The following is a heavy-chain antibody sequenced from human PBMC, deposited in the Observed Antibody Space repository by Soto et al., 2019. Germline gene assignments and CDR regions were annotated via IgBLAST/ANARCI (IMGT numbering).Heavy chain of an antibody. Sequence: PGGSLRLSCAASGFTFSSYAMTWVRQAPGKGLEWVSGISGTGVLMYYADSVKGRFSVSRDNSKNTLYLQMNSLGVEDTALYYCTKIRYSSGWTEGNWGQGTLVTVSS. CDR1: GFTFSSYA. CDR3: TKIRYSSGWTEGN. V-gene: IGHV3-23*01. J-gene: IGHJ4*02. D-gene: IGHD6-19*01. CDR2: ISGTGVLM.